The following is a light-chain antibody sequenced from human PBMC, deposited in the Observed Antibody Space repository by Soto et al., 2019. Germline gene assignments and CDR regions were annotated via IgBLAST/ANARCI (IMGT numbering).Light chain of an antibody. V-gene: IGLV2-14*01. CDR1: SSDVGGYNY. Sequence: QSALTQPASVSGSPGQSITISCTGTSSDVGGYNYVSWYQQHPGKAPKLMIYDVSNRPSGVSNRFSGSKSGNTASLTISGLQAEDEADYYCSSYTSSSTILFGGGTKLNVL. CDR2: DVS. J-gene: IGLJ2*01. CDR3: SSYTSSSTIL.